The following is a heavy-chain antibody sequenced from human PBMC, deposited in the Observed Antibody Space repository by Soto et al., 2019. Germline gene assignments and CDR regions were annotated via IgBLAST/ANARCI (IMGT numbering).Heavy chain of an antibody. CDR2: IITILGIA. J-gene: IGHJ1*01. V-gene: IGHV1-69*02. CDR3: ASPSVGYCTTSSCYSHFHY. Sequence: QVQLVQSGAEVKKPGSSVKVSCKASGDTFSTYTISWVRQAPGQGLEWMGRIITILGIANYAQKFQGRVTITADTFTSTAYMELSSLRSEDTAVYYCASPSVGYCTTSSCYSHFHYWGQGTLVTVSS. D-gene: IGHD2-2*01. CDR1: GDTFSTYT.